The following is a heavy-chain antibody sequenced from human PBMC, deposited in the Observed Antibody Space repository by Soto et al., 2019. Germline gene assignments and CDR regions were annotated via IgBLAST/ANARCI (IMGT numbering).Heavy chain of an antibody. CDR1: GGTFSSYA. CDR3: ARVQIGSGYDLPYYYYGMDV. D-gene: IGHD5-12*01. Sequence: QVQLVQSGAEVKKPGSSVKVSCKASGGTFSSYAISWVRQAPGQGLEWMGGIIPIFGTANYAQKFQGRVTITADESTSTAYMELSSLRSEDTAAYYCARVQIGSGYDLPYYYYGMDVWGHVTTVTVSS. CDR2: IIPIFGTA. J-gene: IGHJ6*02. V-gene: IGHV1-69*01.